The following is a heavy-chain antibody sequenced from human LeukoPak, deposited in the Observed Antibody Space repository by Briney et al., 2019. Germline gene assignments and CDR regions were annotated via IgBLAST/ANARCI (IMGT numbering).Heavy chain of an antibody. Sequence: QSGGSLRLSCAASGFTFSSYEMNWVRQAPGKGLEWVSGITASGDSTYYGDSVKGRFTMSRDNSKNTVYLQMNSLRVDDTAVYFCARRDIVVVVSASDYWGQGTLVTVSS. V-gene: IGHV3-23*01. J-gene: IGHJ4*02. CDR1: GFTFSSYE. CDR3: ARRDIVVVVSASDY. D-gene: IGHD2-15*01. CDR2: ITASGDST.